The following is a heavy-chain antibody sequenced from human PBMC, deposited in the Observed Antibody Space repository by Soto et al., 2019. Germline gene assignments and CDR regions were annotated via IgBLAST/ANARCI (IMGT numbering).Heavy chain of an antibody. D-gene: IGHD3-3*01. CDR3: TRASEGARVDYYYYGMDV. CDR2: IRSKANSYAT. J-gene: IGHJ6*02. CDR1: GFTFSGSA. Sequence: QPGGSLRLSCAASGFTFSGSAMHWVRQASGKGLEWVGRIRSKANSYATAYAASVKGRFTISRDDSKNTAYLQMNSLKTEDTAVYYCTRASEGARVDYYYYGMDVWGQGTTVTVSS. V-gene: IGHV3-73*01.